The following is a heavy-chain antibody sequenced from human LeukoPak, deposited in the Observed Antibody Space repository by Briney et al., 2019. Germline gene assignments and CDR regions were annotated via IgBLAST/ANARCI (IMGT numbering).Heavy chain of an antibody. CDR3: ARASGDSSNYDFPKPYSY. CDR2: VIPLFGTA. D-gene: IGHD3-3*01. J-gene: IGHJ4*02. CDR1: GGAVSNFA. Sequence: ASVTVSCKASGGAVSNFAISWVRQAPGQGLEWMGGVIPLFGTANYAQRFQGRVTITADESTSTVYMELSSLRSEDTAVYYCARASGDSSNYDFPKPYSYWGQGTLVTVSS. V-gene: IGHV1-69*13.